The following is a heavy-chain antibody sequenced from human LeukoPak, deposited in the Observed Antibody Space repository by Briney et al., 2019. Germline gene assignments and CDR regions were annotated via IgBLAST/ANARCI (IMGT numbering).Heavy chain of an antibody. Sequence: GASVKVSXKASGGTFSSYAISWVRQAPGQGLEWMGGITPIFGTANYAQKFQGRVTITADESTSTAYMELSSLRSEDTAVYYCARGSPRRWLHHDDAFDIWGQGTMVTVSS. CDR1: GGTFSSYA. CDR3: ARGSPRRWLHHDDAFDI. V-gene: IGHV1-69*13. D-gene: IGHD5-24*01. J-gene: IGHJ3*02. CDR2: ITPIFGTA.